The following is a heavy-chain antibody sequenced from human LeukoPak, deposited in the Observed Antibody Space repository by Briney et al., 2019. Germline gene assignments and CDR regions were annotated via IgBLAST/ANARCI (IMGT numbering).Heavy chain of an antibody. CDR2: IYSSGST. CDR3: ARSTYYYDRSAFFFPDYFDY. V-gene: IGHV4-30-4*01. J-gene: IGHJ4*02. D-gene: IGHD3-22*01. CDR1: GGSIKDDDYF. Sequence: SQTLSLTCNVSGGSIKDDDYFWSWIRQTPEKGLEWIGYIYSSGSTYYNPSVKSRVSMSVDTSNNQFSLKVRSVTAADTAVYFCARSTYYYDRSAFFFPDYFDYWGQGTLVTVSS.